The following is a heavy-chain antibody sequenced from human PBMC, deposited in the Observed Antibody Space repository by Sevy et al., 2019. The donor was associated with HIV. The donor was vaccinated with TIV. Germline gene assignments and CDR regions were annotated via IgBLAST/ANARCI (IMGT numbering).Heavy chain of an antibody. CDR3: ARAGGFSSTSEYGMDV. CDR1: GGTFNSFA. V-gene: IGHV1-69*13. D-gene: IGHD2-2*01. CDR2: IIPPFGTT. Sequence: ASVKVSCKASGGTFNSFAIIWVRQAPGQGLEWMGGIIPPFGTTNYAQNFQGRVTITADDSTTTGYMEISSLRYDDSAVYYCARAGGFSSTSEYGMDVWGQGTTVTVSS. J-gene: IGHJ6*02.